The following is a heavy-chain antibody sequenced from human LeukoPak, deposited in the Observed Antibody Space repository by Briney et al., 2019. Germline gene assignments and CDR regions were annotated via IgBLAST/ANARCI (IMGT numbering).Heavy chain of an antibody. V-gene: IGHV3-30*02. CDR3: AKEELSGLFDY. CDR1: GFTFSSHG. Sequence: GGSLRLSCAASGFTFSSHGMHWVRQAPGKGPEWVAFVHYDGRDTNYADSVQGRFIISRDNSKYTLYLQMNRLTVDDTGVYYCAKEELSGLFDYWGQGAQVTVSS. J-gene: IGHJ4*02. CDR2: VHYDGRDT. D-gene: IGHD1-7*01.